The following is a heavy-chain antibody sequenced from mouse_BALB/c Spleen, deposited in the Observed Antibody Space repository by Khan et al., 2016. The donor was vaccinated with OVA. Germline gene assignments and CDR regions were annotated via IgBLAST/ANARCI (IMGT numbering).Heavy chain of an antibody. CDR2: IWSDGRT. CDR3: ARHQVPLSMDS. J-gene: IGHJ4*01. CDR1: GFSLTSFA. Sequence: QVQLKESGPDLVAPSQSLSITCSVSGFSLTSFAIHWVRQPPGKGLEWLVVIWSDGRTTYNSSLKSRLSISKDNSKSQVFLKINSLQTDDTAMYYRARHQVPLSMDSWGQGTSVTVSS. V-gene: IGHV2-6-2*01.